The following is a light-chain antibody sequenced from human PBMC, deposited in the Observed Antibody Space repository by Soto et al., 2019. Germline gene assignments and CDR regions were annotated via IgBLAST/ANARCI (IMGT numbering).Light chain of an antibody. CDR1: QAISNS. J-gene: IGKJ4*01. CDR3: QQCNSAPLT. Sequence: DIPMTQSPSSLSASVGDRVTITCRAGQAISNSLAWYQQKPGKVPKLLIYAASTSQSGVPSRFSGSGSGTVFTLTISSLRPEDVATYYCQQCNSAPLTFGGGTKVEIK. CDR2: AAS. V-gene: IGKV1-27*01.